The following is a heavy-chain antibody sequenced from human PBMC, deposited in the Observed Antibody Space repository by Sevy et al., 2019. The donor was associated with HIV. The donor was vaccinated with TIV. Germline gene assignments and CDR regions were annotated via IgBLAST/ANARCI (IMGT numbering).Heavy chain of an antibody. J-gene: IGHJ4*02. CDR2: IIPIFGTA. D-gene: IGHD3-22*01. CDR3: ASRGITDYYDSSGYYYVFDY. Sequence: ASVKVSCKASGGTFSSYAISWVRQAPGQGLEWMGGIIPIFGTANYAQKFQGRVTITADESTSTAYMELGSLRSEDTAVYYCASRGITDYYDSSGYYYVFDYWGQGTLVTVSS. V-gene: IGHV1-69*13. CDR1: GGTFSSYA.